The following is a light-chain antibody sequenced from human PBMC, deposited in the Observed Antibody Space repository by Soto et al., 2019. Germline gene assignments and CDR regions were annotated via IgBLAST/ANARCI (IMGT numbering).Light chain of an antibody. V-gene: IGLV2-14*01. Sequence: QSVLTQPASVSGSPGQSITISCTGTSGDVDAFDYVSWYQQHPGKAPKLMVFEVSYRPSGVSDRFSGSKSGSTASLTISGLQAEDEADYFCTSFTSSSTHVFGTGTKVTVL. CDR3: TSFTSSSTHV. J-gene: IGLJ1*01. CDR2: EVS. CDR1: SGDVDAFDY.